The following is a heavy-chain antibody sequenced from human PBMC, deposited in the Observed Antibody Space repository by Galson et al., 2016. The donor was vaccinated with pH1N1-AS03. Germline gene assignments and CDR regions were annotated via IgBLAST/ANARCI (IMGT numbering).Heavy chain of an antibody. Sequence: SLRLSCAASGFTFDDYAMSWVRQAPGKGLEWVSSVTRFGDGTFYADAVKGRFTVSRDNSLNMVYLQMYSLRVEDTALYYCAKHIGGNLDWFPDDYWGQGTLVTVSS. D-gene: IGHD3/OR15-3a*01. CDR3: AKHIGGNLDWFPDDY. V-gene: IGHV3-23*01. CDR2: VTRFGDGT. CDR1: GFTFDDYA. J-gene: IGHJ4*02.